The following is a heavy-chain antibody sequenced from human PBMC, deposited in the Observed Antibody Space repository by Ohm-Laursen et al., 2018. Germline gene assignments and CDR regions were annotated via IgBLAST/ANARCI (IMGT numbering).Heavy chain of an antibody. D-gene: IGHD6-13*01. CDR2: IYYSGST. V-gene: IGHV4-31*03. CDR3: ARYSSSWYHNWFDP. Sequence: SQTLSLTCTVPGGSISSYYWSWIRQHPGKGLEWIGYIYYSGSTYYNPSLKSRVTISVDTSKNQFSLKLSSVTAADTAVYYCARYSSSWYHNWFDPWGQGTLVTVSS. J-gene: IGHJ5*02. CDR1: GGSISSYY.